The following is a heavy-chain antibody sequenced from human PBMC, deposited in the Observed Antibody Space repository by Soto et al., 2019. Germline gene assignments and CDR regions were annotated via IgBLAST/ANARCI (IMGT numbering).Heavy chain of an antibody. CDR1: SGSISRYY. D-gene: IGHD1-1*01. CDR2: ISYSGST. J-gene: IGHJ3*02. CDR3: ASRVRIDAFDI. Sequence: QVQLQESGPGLVKPSETLSLTCTVSSGSISRYYWTWIRQPPGKGLEWIGYISYSGSTNYNPSLKSRVTISADTSKNQFSLKWSSVTAADTAVYYGASRVRIDAFDIWGQGTMVTVSS. V-gene: IGHV4-59*08.